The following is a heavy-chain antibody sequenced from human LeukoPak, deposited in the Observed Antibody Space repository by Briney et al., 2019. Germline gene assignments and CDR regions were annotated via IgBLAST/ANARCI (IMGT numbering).Heavy chain of an antibody. J-gene: IGHJ6*04. Sequence: GGSLRLSCAASGFTVSSNEMNWVRQAPGKGLEWVSYISSSGSTIYYADSVKGRFTISRDNAKNSLYLQMNSLRAEDTAVYYCAELGITMIGGVWGKGTTVTISS. CDR1: GFTVSSNE. CDR2: ISSSGSTI. D-gene: IGHD3-10*02. CDR3: AELGITMIGGV. V-gene: IGHV3-48*03.